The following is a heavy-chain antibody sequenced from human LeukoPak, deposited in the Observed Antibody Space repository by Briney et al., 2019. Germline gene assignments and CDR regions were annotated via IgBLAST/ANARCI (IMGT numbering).Heavy chain of an antibody. CDR1: GFTFSSYA. V-gene: IGHV3-23*01. CDR3: AKAALNTAMVYYYYYMDV. D-gene: IGHD5-18*01. J-gene: IGHJ6*03. Sequence: GGSLRLSCAASGFTFSSYAMSWVRQAPGKGLEWVSAISGSGGSTCYADSVKGRFTISRDNSKNTLYLQMNSLRAEDTAVYYCAKAALNTAMVYYYYYMDVWGKGTTVTVSS. CDR2: ISGSGGST.